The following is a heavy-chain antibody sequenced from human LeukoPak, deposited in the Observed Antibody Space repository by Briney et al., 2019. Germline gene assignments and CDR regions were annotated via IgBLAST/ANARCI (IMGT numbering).Heavy chain of an antibody. Sequence: GGSLRLSCAASGFTFSSYAMSWVRQAPGKGLEWVSAISGSGGSTYYADSVKGRFTISRDNSKNTPYLQMNSLRAEDTAVYYCAKDYYGSGSYYNPYYYGMDVWGQGTTVTVSS. CDR3: AKDYYGSGSYYNPYYYGMDV. CDR2: ISGSGGST. D-gene: IGHD3-10*01. V-gene: IGHV3-23*01. J-gene: IGHJ6*02. CDR1: GFTFSSYA.